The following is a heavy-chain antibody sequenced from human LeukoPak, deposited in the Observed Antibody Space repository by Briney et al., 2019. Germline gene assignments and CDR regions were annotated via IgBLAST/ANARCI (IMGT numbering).Heavy chain of an antibody. J-gene: IGHJ3*01. V-gene: IGHV4-30-4*01. Sequence: SQTLSLTCSVSGASISGANYYWSWVRQPPGKALEWIGYIQYRGTTYYNPSPKSRLRISMDSSRTQFSLHLRSATAADTAVYYCARMTTVTDIHDAFDVWGQGTMVTVSS. D-gene: IGHD4-17*01. CDR1: GASISGANYY. CDR3: ARMTTVTDIHDAFDV. CDR2: IQYRGTT.